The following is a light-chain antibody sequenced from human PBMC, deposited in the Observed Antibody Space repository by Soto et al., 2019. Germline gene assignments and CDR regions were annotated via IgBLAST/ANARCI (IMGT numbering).Light chain of an antibody. Sequence: ELGLTQSQGTLSLSPGERVTRSCRASQRGRSTYLAWDQRKPGRAPRLLIYGTSSRAAGIPDRFSGSGSGTEFTLTISRLEPEDFPVYYFQQSGSSLTFGQGTKVESK. CDR3: QQSGSSLT. CDR1: QRGRSTY. V-gene: IGKV3-20*01. J-gene: IGKJ1*01. CDR2: GTS.